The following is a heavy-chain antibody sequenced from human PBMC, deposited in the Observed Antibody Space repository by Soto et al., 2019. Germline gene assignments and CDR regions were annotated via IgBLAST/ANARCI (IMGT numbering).Heavy chain of an antibody. CDR2: ISGYNVKT. CDR3: ARETGGRGPTNFDY. D-gene: IGHD1-1*01. Sequence: QIQLVQSGPEVKKPGASVKVSCKASGYIVSNHGISWVRQAPGQPLQWMGWISGYNVKTFVAQKFKDRVTVTADTSTNTANWEIMSLRPDDTAVYYCARETGGRGPTNFDYWGQGTLVTVSS. CDR1: GYIVSNHG. J-gene: IGHJ4*02. V-gene: IGHV1-18*01.